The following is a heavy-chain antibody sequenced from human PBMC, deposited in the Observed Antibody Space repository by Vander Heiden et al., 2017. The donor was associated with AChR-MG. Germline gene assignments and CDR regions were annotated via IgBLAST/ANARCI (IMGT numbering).Heavy chain of an antibody. CDR2: IFSNDEK. Sequence: QVTFKESGPVLVKPTETLTLTCTVSGFSLSNARMGVSWIRQHPGKALEWLAHIFSNDEKSYSTSLKSRLTISKDTSKSQVVLTMTNMDPVDTATYYCARSRLIAAAGIWYFDLWGRGTLVTVSS. J-gene: IGHJ2*01. D-gene: IGHD6-13*01. CDR3: ARSRLIAAAGIWYFDL. CDR1: GFSLSNARMG. V-gene: IGHV2-26*01.